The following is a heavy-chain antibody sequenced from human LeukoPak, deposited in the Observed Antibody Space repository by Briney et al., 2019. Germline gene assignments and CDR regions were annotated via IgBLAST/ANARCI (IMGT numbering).Heavy chain of an antibody. V-gene: IGHV3-15*01. J-gene: IGHJ4*02. Sequence: GGSLRLSCAASGFTFSNAWMSWVRQAAGEGLEWVGRIKSKTDGGATDYAAPVKGRFTISRDDSKNTLYLQMNSLKTEDTAVYYCTTDRSGWYDYWGQGTLVTVSS. CDR1: GFTFSNAW. D-gene: IGHD6-19*01. CDR3: TTDRSGWYDY. CDR2: IKSKTDGGAT.